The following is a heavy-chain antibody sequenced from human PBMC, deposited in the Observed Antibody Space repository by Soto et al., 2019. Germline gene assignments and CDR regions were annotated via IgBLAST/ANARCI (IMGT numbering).Heavy chain of an antibody. V-gene: IGHV3-48*02. CDR3: ARDSVWGYYYYGMDV. CDR1: GVTFSSYS. J-gene: IGHJ6*02. Sequence: GGILTLSCAVSGVTFSSYSMNWVRKAPGKGLEWVSYISSSSSTIYYADSVKGRFTISRDNAKNSLYLQMNSLRDEDTAVYYCARDSVWGYYYYGMDVWGQGTTVTVSS. D-gene: IGHD1-20*01. CDR2: ISSSSSTI.